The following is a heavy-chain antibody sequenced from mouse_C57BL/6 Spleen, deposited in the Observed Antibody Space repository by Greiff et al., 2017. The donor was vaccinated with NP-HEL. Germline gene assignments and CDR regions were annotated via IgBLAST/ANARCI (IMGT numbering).Heavy chain of an antibody. D-gene: IGHD5-5*01. Sequence: EVKLVESEGGLVQPGSSMKLSCTASGFTFSDYYMAWVRQVPEKGLEWVANINYDGSSTYYLDSLKSRFIISRDNAKNILYLQMSSLKSEDTATYYCARDLGGPTYDDRGQGTTLTVSS. CDR1: GFTFSDYY. V-gene: IGHV5-16*01. CDR2: INYDGSST. CDR3: ARDLGGPTYDD. J-gene: IGHJ2*01.